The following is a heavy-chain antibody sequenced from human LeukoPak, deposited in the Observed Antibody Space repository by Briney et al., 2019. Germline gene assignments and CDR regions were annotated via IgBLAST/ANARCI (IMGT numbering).Heavy chain of an antibody. CDR1: GGSISSYY. D-gene: IGHD2-2*01. J-gene: IGHJ4*02. V-gene: IGHV4-59*12. Sequence: SETLSLTCTVSGGSISSYYWSWIRQPPGKGLEWIGYIYYSGSTNYNPSLKSRVTISVDTSKNQFSLKLSSVTAADTAVYYCAREGYDLGYWGQGTLVTVSS. CDR3: AREGYDLGY. CDR2: IYYSGST.